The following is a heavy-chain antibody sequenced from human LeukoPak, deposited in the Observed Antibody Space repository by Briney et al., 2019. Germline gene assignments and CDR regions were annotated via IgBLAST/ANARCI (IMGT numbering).Heavy chain of an antibody. J-gene: IGHJ4*02. Sequence: GSLRLSCXXXGFTFXSFAMSWVRQAPGKGLDWVSAITGSGGTTYYADSVNGRFTISRDNSKNTLYLQMNSLRAEDTAVYYCATSLRVLPPYWGQGTLVTVSS. CDR2: ITGSGGTT. D-gene: IGHD3-10*01. CDR1: GFTFXSFA. V-gene: IGHV3-23*01. CDR3: ATSLRVLPPY.